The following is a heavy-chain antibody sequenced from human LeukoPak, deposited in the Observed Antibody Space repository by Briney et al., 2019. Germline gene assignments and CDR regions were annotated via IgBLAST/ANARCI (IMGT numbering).Heavy chain of an antibody. Sequence: PSETLSLTCTVSGGSINSYYWSWIRQPPGKGLEWMGNIYSSGSTSYNPSLKNRVTISVDTSKKHFSLKLSSVTAADTAMYYCARDCIAGGMHVWGEGPRVSVSS. CDR2: IYSSGST. CDR3: ARDCIAGGMHV. V-gene: IGHV4-59*01. D-gene: IGHD6-13*01. CDR1: GGSINSYY. J-gene: IGHJ6*01.